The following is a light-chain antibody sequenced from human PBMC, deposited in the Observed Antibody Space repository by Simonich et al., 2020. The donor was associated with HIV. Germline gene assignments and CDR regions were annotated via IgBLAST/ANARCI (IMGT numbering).Light chain of an antibody. CDR3: QQYNNWLT. CDR1: HSVSSK. V-gene: IGKV3-15*01. J-gene: IGKJ4*01. CDR2: CAS. Sequence: EIVMTQSPATLSVSPGERATLSCRASHSVSSKLALYQQKPGQAPRLLIYCASTRATGIPARFSGSGSGTEFTLTISSMQSEDFAVYCCQQYNNWLTFGGGTKVEIK.